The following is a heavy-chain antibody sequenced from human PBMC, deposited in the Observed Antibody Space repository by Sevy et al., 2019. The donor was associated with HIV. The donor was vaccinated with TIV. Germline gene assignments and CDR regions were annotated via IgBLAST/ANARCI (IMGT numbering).Heavy chain of an antibody. D-gene: IGHD5-18*01. CDR3: AREIRYGYGDRKFDY. V-gene: IGHV3-53*01. Sequence: GGSLRLSCAASGFTVSSNYMSWVRQAPGKGLEWVSVIYSGGSTYYADSVKGRFTISRDNSKNTLYLQRNSLRAEDTAAYYCAREIRYGYGDRKFDYWGQGTLVTVSS. J-gene: IGHJ4*02. CDR1: GFTVSSNY. CDR2: IYSGGST.